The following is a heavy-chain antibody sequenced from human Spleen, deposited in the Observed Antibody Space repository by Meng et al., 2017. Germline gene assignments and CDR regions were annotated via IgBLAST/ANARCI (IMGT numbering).Heavy chain of an antibody. D-gene: IGHD1-26*01. V-gene: IGHV4-59*01. CDR2: IYYSGST. CDR1: GGSISSYY. Sequence: SETLSLTCTVSGGSISSYYWSWIRQPPGKGLEWIGYIYYSGSTNYNPSLKSRVTISVDTSKNQFSLKLSSVTTADTAMYYCARYQGGRHYFDYWGQGTLVTVSS. J-gene: IGHJ4*02. CDR3: ARYQGGRHYFDY.